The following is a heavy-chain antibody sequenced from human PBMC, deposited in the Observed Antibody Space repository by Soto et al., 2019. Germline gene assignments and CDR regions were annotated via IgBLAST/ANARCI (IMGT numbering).Heavy chain of an antibody. CDR3: ARVRDRKYYYGSGSYLQEEP. J-gene: IGHJ4*02. CDR1: GGSISSGGYY. D-gene: IGHD3-10*01. Sequence: SETLSLTCTVSGGSISSGGYYWSWIRQHPGKGLEWIGYIYYSGSTYYNPSLKSRVTISVDTSKNQFSLKLSSVTAADTAVYYCARVRDRKYYYGSGSYLQEEPWGQGTLVTVSS. V-gene: IGHV4-31*03. CDR2: IYYSGST.